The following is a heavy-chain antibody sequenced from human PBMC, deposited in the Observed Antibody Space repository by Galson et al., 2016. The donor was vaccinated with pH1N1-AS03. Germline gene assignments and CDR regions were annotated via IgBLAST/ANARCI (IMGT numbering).Heavy chain of an antibody. CDR2: TYYRSKWYY. V-gene: IGHV6-1*01. CDR3: ARDLSGEGSPVGYAMAV. J-gene: IGHJ6*02. CDR1: GDSVSSDRAA. Sequence: CAISGDSVSSDRAAWNWIRQSPSRGLEWLGRTYYRSKWYYDYAVSVESRMTIRPDTSKNQVSLQLNSVAPEDTAVYYCARDLSGEGSPVGYAMAVWGPGTTVTVSS. D-gene: IGHD1-26*01.